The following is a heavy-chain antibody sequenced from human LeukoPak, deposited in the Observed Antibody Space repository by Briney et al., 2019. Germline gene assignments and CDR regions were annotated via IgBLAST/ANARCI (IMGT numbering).Heavy chain of an antibody. J-gene: IGHJ4*02. Sequence: GGSLRLSCAASGFTFSSYSMNWVRQAPGKGLEWVSLITTSSSYIYYADSVKGRFTISRDNAKNSLYLQMNSLRAEDTAVYYCATDKAGGMGAMDYWGQGILVTVSS. D-gene: IGHD1-26*01. CDR1: GFTFSSYS. V-gene: IGHV3-21*01. CDR3: ATDKAGGMGAMDY. CDR2: ITTSSSYI.